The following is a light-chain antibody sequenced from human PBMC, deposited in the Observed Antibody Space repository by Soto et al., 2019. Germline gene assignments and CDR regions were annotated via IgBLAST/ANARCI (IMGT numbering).Light chain of an antibody. J-gene: IGLJ3*02. CDR2: EVR. CDR3: SSYTTTSTLV. V-gene: IGLV2-14*01. CDR1: NRDVGSYNL. Sequence: QSVLTQPASVSGSPGQSITIACNGPNRDVGSYNLVSWYQQRPGEAPKLIISEVRNRPSGISYRFTGSKSGNTASLTISGLQAEDEADYYFSSYTTTSTLVFCGGTKLTV.